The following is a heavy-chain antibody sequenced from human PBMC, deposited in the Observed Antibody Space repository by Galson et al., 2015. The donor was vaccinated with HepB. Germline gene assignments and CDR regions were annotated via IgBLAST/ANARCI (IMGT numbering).Heavy chain of an antibody. Sequence: ETLSLTCSVSHGSINNYYWSWIRQSPVNRLEWIGYIYYNGDTTYNPSLGYRVGMSVDTSINQVSLWLTSVTAADTAVYYCARHPGRGSVGYAFDLWGQGTPVTVSA. CDR2: IYYNGDT. D-gene: IGHD5-12*01. CDR3: ARHPGRGSVGYAFDL. CDR1: HGSINNYY. J-gene: IGHJ4*02. V-gene: IGHV4-59*08.